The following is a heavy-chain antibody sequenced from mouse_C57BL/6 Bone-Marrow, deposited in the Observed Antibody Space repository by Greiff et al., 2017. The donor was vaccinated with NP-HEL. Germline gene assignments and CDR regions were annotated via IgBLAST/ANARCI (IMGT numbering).Heavy chain of an antibody. Sequence: VQLQQSGPELVKPGASVKIPCKASGYTFTDYNMDWVKQSHGKSLEWIGDINPNNGGTIYNQKFKGKATLTVAKSSSTAYMELRSLTSEDTAVYYCARHGSRYWYFDVWGTGTTVTVSS. CDR1: GYTFTDYN. J-gene: IGHJ1*03. D-gene: IGHD1-1*01. V-gene: IGHV1-18*01. CDR3: ARHGSRYWYFDV. CDR2: INPNNGGT.